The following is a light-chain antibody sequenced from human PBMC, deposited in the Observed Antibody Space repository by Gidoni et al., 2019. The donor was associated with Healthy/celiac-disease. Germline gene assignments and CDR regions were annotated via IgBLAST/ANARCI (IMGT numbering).Light chain of an antibody. CDR3: CSYAGSSRV. Sequence: ALTQPSSVSGSPGQSITISCTGTSSDVGSYNLVSWYQQHPGKAPKLMIYEVSKRPSGVSNRFSGSKSGNTASLTISGLQAEDEADYYCCSYAGSSRVFGGGTKLTVL. V-gene: IGLV2-23*02. CDR2: EVS. CDR1: SSDVGSYNL. J-gene: IGLJ2*01.